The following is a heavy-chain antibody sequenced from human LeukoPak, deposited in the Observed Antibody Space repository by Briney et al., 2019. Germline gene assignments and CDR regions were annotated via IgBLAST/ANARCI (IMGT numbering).Heavy chain of an antibody. CDR3: TTIHYDFWSGYYNYFDY. D-gene: IGHD3-3*01. CDR2: IKSKTDGGTT. CDR1: GFTFSNAW. V-gene: IGHV3-15*01. J-gene: IGHJ4*02. Sequence: KAGGSLRLSCAASGFTFSNAWMSWVRQAPGKGLEWVGRIKSKTDGGTTDYAAPVKGRFTISRDDSKNTLYLQMNSLKTEDTAVYYCTTIHYDFWSGYYNYFDYWGQGTLVTVSS.